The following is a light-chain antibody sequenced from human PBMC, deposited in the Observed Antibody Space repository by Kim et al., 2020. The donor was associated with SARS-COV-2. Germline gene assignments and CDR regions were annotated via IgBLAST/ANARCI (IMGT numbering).Light chain of an antibody. CDR2: GRN. J-gene: IGLJ3*02. Sequence: ALGQTLRITCQGASLRNYYASWYQQKPRQAPVVVIYGRNDRPSGIPDRFSGSNSGNTASLTITGAQAEDEANYYCNSRDSSGNHLVFGGGTKLTVL. V-gene: IGLV3-19*01. CDR3: NSRDSSGNHLV. CDR1: SLRNYY.